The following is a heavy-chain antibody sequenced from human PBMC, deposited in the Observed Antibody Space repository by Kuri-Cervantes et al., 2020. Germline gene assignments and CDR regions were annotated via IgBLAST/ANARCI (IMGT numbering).Heavy chain of an antibody. J-gene: IGHJ6*03. Sequence: ASVKVSCKASGYTFTSYYMHWVRQAPGQRLEWMGWINAGNGNTKYSQKFQGRVTITRDTSASTAYMGLSSLRSEDTAVYYCARGREGVYCSSTSCTYYYYYYYMDVWGEGTTVTVSS. V-gene: IGHV1-3*01. CDR2: INAGNGNT. CDR3: ARGREGVYCSSTSCTYYYYYYYMDV. D-gene: IGHD2-2*01. CDR1: GYTFTSYY.